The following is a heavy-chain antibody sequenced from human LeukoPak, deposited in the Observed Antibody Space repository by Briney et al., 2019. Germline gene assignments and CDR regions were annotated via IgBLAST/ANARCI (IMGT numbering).Heavy chain of an antibody. CDR3: ASGSTYYDFWSGSYPYFDY. J-gene: IGHJ4*02. V-gene: IGHV3-7*01. Sequence: PGGSLRLSCAASGFTFSSYWMSWVRQAPGKGLEWVANIKQDGSEKYYVDSVKGRFTISRDNAKNSLYLQMNSLRAEDTAVYYCASGSTYYDFWSGSYPYFDYWGQGTLVTASS. CDR2: IKQDGSEK. D-gene: IGHD3-3*01. CDR1: GFTFSSYW.